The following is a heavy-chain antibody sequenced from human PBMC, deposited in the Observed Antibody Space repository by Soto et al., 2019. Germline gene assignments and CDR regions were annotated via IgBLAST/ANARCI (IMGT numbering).Heavy chain of an antibody. V-gene: IGHV4-59*01. D-gene: IGHD3-10*01. CDR3: ARDGYDGSGSPYPAF. CDR2: IYYLGST. J-gene: IGHJ4*02. CDR1: GASMSEYF. Sequence: SETLSLTCTVSGASMSEYFWSWIRQSPGKGLEWIGYIYYLGSTDYNPSLKSRVTISVDTSRRQFSLRLTSVTAADAAVYYCARDGYDGSGSPYPAFWGPGTQVTVSS.